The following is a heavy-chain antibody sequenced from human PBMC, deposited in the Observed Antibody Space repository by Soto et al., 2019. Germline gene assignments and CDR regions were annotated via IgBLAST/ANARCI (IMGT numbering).Heavy chain of an antibody. Sequence: SETLSLTCTVSGGSISSSSYYWGWIRQPPGKGLGWIGSIYYSGSTYYNPSLKSRVTISVDTTKNQFSLKLSSVTAADTAVYYCARVQSIAVAGDYWGQGTLVTVSS. V-gene: IGHV4-39*07. J-gene: IGHJ4*02. CDR2: IYYSGST. CDR3: ARVQSIAVAGDY. CDR1: GGSISSSSYY. D-gene: IGHD6-19*01.